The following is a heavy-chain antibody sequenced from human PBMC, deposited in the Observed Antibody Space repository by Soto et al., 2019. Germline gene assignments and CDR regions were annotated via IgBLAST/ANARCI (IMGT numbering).Heavy chain of an antibody. V-gene: IGHV1-69*01. CDR2: IIPIFGTA. D-gene: IGHD3-22*01. J-gene: IGHJ4*02. CDR1: GGTFSSYA. Sequence: QVQLVQSGAEVQKPGSSVKVSCKASGGTFSSYAISWVRQAPGQGLEWMGGIIPIFGTANYAQKFQGRVTITADESTSTAYQEMGSLRSEDTAVYYCAGEYYYDSSGGGYYFDYWGQGTLVTVSS. CDR3: AGEYYYDSSGGGYYFDY.